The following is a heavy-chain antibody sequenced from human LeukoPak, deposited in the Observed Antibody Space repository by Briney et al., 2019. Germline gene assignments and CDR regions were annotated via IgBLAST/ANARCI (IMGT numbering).Heavy chain of an antibody. Sequence: GGSLRLSCAASGFTFSSYGMHWVRQAPGKGLEWVAVISYDGSNKYYADSVKGRFTISRDNSKNTLYLQTNSLRAEDTAVYYCAKEYSSGWYDCWGQGTLVTVSS. CDR3: AKEYSSGWYDC. V-gene: IGHV3-30*18. CDR1: GFTFSSYG. D-gene: IGHD6-19*01. CDR2: ISYDGSNK. J-gene: IGHJ5*01.